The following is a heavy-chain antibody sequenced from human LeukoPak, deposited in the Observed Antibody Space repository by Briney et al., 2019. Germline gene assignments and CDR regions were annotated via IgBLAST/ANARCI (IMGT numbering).Heavy chain of an antibody. Sequence: ASVKVSCKASGYTFTGYYMHWVRQAPGQGLEWMGWINPNSGGTNHVQKFQGRVTMTRDTSISTAYMELGRLTSDDTAVYYYARDLSPCSGGSCYSYWGQGTLVTVSS. J-gene: IGHJ4*02. CDR3: ARDLSPCSGGSCYSY. V-gene: IGHV1-2*02. CDR1: GYTFTGYY. D-gene: IGHD2-15*01. CDR2: INPNSGGT.